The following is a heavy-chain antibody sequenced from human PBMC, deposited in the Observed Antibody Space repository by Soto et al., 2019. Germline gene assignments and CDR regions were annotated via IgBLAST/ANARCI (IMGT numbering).Heavy chain of an antibody. CDR2: ISGSGGST. CDR3: AKASVVVPAAYYYYMDV. V-gene: IGHV3-23*01. Sequence: GGSLRLSCAASGFTFSSYAMSWVRQAPGKGLEWVSAISGSGGSTYYADSVKGRFTISRDSSKNTLYLQMNSLRAEDTAVYYCAKASVVVPAAYYYYMDVWGKGTTVTVSS. CDR1: GFTFSSYA. D-gene: IGHD2-2*01. J-gene: IGHJ6*03.